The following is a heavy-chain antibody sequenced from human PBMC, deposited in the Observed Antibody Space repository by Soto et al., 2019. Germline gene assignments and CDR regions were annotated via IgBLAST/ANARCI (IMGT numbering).Heavy chain of an antibody. D-gene: IGHD5-12*01. Sequence: ASVKVSCKASGYTFTSYDINWVRQATGQGLEWMGWMNPNSGNTGYAQKFQGRVTMTRNTSISTAYMELSSLRSEDTAVYYCARGDIPVYSGYDQDDFDIWGQGTMVTVS. CDR3: ARGDIPVYSGYDQDDFDI. J-gene: IGHJ3*02. CDR1: GYTFTSYD. CDR2: MNPNSGNT. V-gene: IGHV1-8*01.